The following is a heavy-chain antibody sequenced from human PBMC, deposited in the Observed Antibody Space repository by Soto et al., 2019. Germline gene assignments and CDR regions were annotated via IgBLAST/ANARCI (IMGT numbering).Heavy chain of an antibody. CDR1: GYTFTSYY. Sequence: GASVKVSCKASGYTFTSYYMHWVRQAPGQGLEWMGIINPSGGSTSYAQKFQGRVTMTRDTSTSTVYMELSSLRSEDTAVYYCARDPGYCSGGSCPFFDYWGQGTLVTVSS. J-gene: IGHJ4*02. CDR3: ARDPGYCSGGSCPFFDY. CDR2: INPSGGST. V-gene: IGHV1-46*01. D-gene: IGHD2-15*01.